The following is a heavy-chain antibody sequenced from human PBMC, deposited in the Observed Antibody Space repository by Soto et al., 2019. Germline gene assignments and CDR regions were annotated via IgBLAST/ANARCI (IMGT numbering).Heavy chain of an antibody. CDR2: IKQDGSEK. D-gene: IGHD5-18*01. J-gene: IGHJ4*02. Sequence: GGSLRLSCAASGFTFSSYWMSWVRQAPGKGLEWVANIKQDGSEKYYVDSVKGRFTISRDNAKNSLYLQMNNLRAEDTAVYYCAGGGYSYGYPIDYWGQGTLVTVSS. CDR1: GFTFSSYW. V-gene: IGHV3-7*01. CDR3: AGGGYSYGYPIDY.